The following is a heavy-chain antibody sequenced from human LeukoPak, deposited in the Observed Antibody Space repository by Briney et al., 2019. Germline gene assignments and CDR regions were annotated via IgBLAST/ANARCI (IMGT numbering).Heavy chain of an antibody. D-gene: IGHD5-18*01. V-gene: IGHV4-34*01. J-gene: IGHJ4*02. CDR2: INHSGST. CDR3: ARGERDSYLFDY. Sequence: SETLSLTCAVYGGSFSGYYWSWIRQPPGKGLEWIGEINHSGSTNYNPSLKGRVTISVDTSKNQFSLKLSSVTAADTAVYYCARGERDSYLFDYWGQGTLVTVSS. CDR1: GGSFSGYY.